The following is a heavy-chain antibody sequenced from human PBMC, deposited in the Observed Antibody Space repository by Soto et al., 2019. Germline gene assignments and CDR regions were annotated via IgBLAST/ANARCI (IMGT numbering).Heavy chain of an antibody. CDR2: ISYDGSNK. D-gene: IGHD6-19*01. CDR3: AKDRGIAVAGNDY. V-gene: IGHV3-30*18. J-gene: IGHJ4*02. CDR1: GFTFSSYG. Sequence: QVQLVESGGGVVQPGRSLRLSCAASGFTFSSYGMHWVRRAPGKGLEWVAVISYDGSNKYYADSVKGRFTISRDNSKNTLYLQMNSLRAEDTAVYYCAKDRGIAVAGNDYWGQGTLVTVSS.